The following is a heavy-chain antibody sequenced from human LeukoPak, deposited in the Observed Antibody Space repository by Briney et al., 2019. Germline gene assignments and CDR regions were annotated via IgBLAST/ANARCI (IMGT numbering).Heavy chain of an antibody. CDR2: IYYSGST. CDR3: ARLRNWNDFDY. Sequence: TASETLSLTCTVSGGSISSSSYYWGWIRQPPGKGLEWIGSIYYSGSTYYNPSLKSRVTISVDTSKNQFSLKLSSVTAADTAVYYCARLRNWNDFDYWGQGTLVTVSS. D-gene: IGHD1-1*01. CDR1: GGSISSSSYY. J-gene: IGHJ4*02. V-gene: IGHV4-39*01.